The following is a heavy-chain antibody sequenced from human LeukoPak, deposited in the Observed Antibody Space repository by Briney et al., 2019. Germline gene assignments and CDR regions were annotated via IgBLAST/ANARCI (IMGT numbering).Heavy chain of an antibody. CDR3: ARSYCSGGSCYSIYYYYYYYMDV. V-gene: IGHV3-7*01. CDR1: GFTFSSYW. Sequence: GGSLGLSCAASGFTFSSYWMSWVRQAPGKGLEWVANIKQDGSEKYYVDSVKGRFTISRDNAKNSLYLQMNSLRAKDTAVYYCARSYCSGGSCYSIYYYYYYYMDVWGKGTTVTVSS. J-gene: IGHJ6*03. D-gene: IGHD2-15*01. CDR2: IKQDGSEK.